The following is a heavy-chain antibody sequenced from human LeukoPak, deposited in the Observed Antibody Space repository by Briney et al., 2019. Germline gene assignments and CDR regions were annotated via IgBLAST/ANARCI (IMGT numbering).Heavy chain of an antibody. V-gene: IGHV1-18*01. CDR2: ISAYNGNT. Sequence: ASVKVSCKASGGTFSSYAISWVRQAPGQGLEWMGWISAYNGNTNYAQKLQGRVTMTTDTSTSTAYTELRSLRSDDTAVYYCASPYYGSGSYFGPFDPWGQGTLVTVSS. CDR1: GGTFSSYA. CDR3: ASPYYGSGSYFGPFDP. D-gene: IGHD3-10*01. J-gene: IGHJ5*02.